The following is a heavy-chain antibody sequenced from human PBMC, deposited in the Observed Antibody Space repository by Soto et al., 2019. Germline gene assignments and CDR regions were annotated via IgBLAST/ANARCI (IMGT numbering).Heavy chain of an antibody. CDR3: TTDGFDYGDYTNWFDP. V-gene: IGHV3-15*01. D-gene: IGHD4-17*01. Sequence: PGGSLRLSCAASGFTFSNAWMSWVRQAPGKGLEWVGRIKSKTDGGTTDYAAPVKGRFTISRDDSKNTLYLQMNSLKTEDTAVYYCTTDGFDYGDYTNWFDPWGQGTLVTVSS. CDR1: GFTFSNAW. J-gene: IGHJ5*02. CDR2: IKSKTDGGTT.